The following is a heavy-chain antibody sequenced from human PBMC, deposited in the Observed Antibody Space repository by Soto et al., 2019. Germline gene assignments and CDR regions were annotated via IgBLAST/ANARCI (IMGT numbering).Heavy chain of an antibody. CDR2: IYYSGST. J-gene: IGHJ4*02. V-gene: IGHV4-39*02. CDR1: GGSISSSSYY. D-gene: IGHD2-8*02. CDR3: ARDKITGLFDY. Sequence: SETLSLTCTVSGGSISSSSYYWGWIRQPPGKGMEWIGSIYYSGSTYYNPSLKSRVTISVDTSKNQFSLKLSSVTAADTAVYYCARDKITGLFDYWGQGTLVTVSS.